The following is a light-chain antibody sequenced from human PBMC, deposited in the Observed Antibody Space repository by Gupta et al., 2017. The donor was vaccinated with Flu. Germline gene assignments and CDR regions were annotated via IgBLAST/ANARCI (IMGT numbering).Light chain of an antibody. CDR3: RQSIRSSTVV. CDR2: EVI. Sequence: HSALTQPPSVSGSPGQSFTISCTGSSSDVGSDIRVSWYQQHQGSQPNLIIVEVIKRQSEVPDRGSASWSAINASTHTSGLQAEYDADEYYRQSIRSSTVVFGGGTKLTVL. J-gene: IGLJ3*02. CDR1: SSDVGSDIR. V-gene: IGLV2-18*03.